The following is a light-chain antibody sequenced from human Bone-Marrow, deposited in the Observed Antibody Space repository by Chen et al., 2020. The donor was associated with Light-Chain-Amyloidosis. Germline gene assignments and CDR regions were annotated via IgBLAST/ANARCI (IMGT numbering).Light chain of an antibody. V-gene: IGLV2-14*01. CDR3: SSYTITNTLV. J-gene: IGLJ1*01. CDR1: SSDVGGDNH. CDR2: EVT. Sequence: QSALTQPASVSGSPGQSITISCTGTSSDVGGDNHVSWYQQHPVKAPKLMIYEVTNRPSWVPVRFSGSKSDNAASLTISGLQTEDEADYFCSSYTITNTLVFGSGTRVTVL.